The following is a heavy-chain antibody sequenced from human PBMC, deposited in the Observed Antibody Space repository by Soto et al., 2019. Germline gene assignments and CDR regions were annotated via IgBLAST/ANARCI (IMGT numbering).Heavy chain of an antibody. J-gene: IGHJ4*02. Sequence: GGSLRLSCATSGIIFRNYAMGWVRQAPGKGLEWVSAISGSGDSTYYADSVKGRFTISRDNSKNTLYLQMNSLRAEDTAVYYCAIQSPTGGYWGQGTLVTVSS. CDR2: ISGSGDST. V-gene: IGHV3-23*01. CDR3: AIQSPTGGY. CDR1: GIIFRNYA.